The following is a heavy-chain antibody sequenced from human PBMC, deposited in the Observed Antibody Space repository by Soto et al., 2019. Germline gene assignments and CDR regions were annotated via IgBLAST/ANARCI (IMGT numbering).Heavy chain of an antibody. V-gene: IGHV4-61*01. CDR2: IYYSGSI. Sequence: QVQLQESSPGLVKPSETQSLTCTVSGGSVSSGSYYWSWIRQPPGKGLEWIGYIYYSGSINYNPSLKSRVTISVDTSKNQFALKLRSVTAVDTAVYYCARGRRYFDYWGQGTLVTVSS. CDR3: ARGRRYFDY. J-gene: IGHJ4*02. CDR1: GGSVSSGSYY. D-gene: IGHD1-1*01.